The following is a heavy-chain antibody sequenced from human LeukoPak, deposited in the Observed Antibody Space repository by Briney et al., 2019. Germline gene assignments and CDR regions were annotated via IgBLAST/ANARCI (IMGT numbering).Heavy chain of an antibody. D-gene: IGHD6-13*01. CDR2: FNPNSGGT. CDR1: GYTFTGYY. J-gene: IGHJ5*02. CDR3: ARGLRRAAAGTNNWFDP. V-gene: IGHV1-2*02. Sequence: ASVKVSCKASGYTFTGYYMHWVRQAPGQGLEWMGWFNPNSGGTNYAQKFQGRVTMTRDTSISTAYMELSRLRSDDTAVYYCARGLRRAAAGTNNWFDPWGQGTLVTVSS.